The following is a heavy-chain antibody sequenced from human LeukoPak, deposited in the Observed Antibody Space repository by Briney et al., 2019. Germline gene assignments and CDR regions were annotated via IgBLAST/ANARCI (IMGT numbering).Heavy chain of an antibody. CDR3: AGVRARDGYNC. CDR2: IYYSGST. D-gene: IGHD5-24*01. CDR1: GVSISSSSYY. V-gene: IGHV4-39*01. J-gene: IGHJ4*02. Sequence: PSETLSLTCTVSGVSISSSSYYWGWIRQPPGKGLEWIGSIYYSGSTYYNPSLKSRVTISVDTSKNQFSLKLSSVTAADTAVYYCAGVRARDGYNCWGRGTLVTVSS.